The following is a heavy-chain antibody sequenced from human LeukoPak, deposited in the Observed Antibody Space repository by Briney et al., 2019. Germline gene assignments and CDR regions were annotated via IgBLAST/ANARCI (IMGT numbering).Heavy chain of an antibody. V-gene: IGHV4-59*12. J-gene: IGHJ2*01. CDR3: ARMGSTTVTAGWYFDL. CDR1: GGSISSYY. CDR2: IYYSGST. D-gene: IGHD4-17*01. Sequence: PSETLSLTCTVSGGSISSYYWSWIQQPPGKGLEWIGYIYYSGSTNYNPSLKSRVTISVDTSKNQFSLKLSSVTAADTAVYYCARMGSTTVTAGWYFDLWGRGTLVTVSS.